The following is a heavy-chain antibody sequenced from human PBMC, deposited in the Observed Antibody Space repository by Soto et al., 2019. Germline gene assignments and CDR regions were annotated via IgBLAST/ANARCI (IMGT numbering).Heavy chain of an antibody. J-gene: IGHJ3*02. Sequence: EVQILESGGGLVQPGGSLRLSCAASGFTFSIYAMYWVRPAPGKGLAWVSGISDSGTGTYYADSVKGRFTISRDNSKNTVYLQMKSLRAEDTAVYYCAKDHTVVIRDAFDIWGQGTMVNVSS. V-gene: IGHV3-23*01. CDR2: ISDSGTGT. CDR1: GFTFSIYA. CDR3: AKDHTVVIRDAFDI. D-gene: IGHD3-22*01.